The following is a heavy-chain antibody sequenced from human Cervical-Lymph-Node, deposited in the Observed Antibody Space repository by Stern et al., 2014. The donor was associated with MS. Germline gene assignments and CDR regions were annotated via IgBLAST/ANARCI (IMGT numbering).Heavy chain of an antibody. CDR3: VRALFGPAAR. CDR1: GFTLTNNW. D-gene: IGHD3-3*01. CDR2: IDPDGTTI. V-gene: IGHV3-74*02. Sequence: EVQLVESGGGLVQPGGSLRLSCAVSGFTLTNNWMHWVRQAPGKGLMWVSRIDPDGTTIDYADSAKGRFTISRDNAKNTLYLQMNSLRDEDTAVYYCVRALFGPAARWGPGTLVTVSS. J-gene: IGHJ4*02.